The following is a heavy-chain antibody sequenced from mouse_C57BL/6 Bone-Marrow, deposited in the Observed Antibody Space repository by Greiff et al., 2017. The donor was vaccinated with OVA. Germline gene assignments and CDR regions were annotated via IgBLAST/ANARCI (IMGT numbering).Heavy chain of an antibody. V-gene: IGHV2-2*01. Sequence: VMLVESGPGLVQPSQSLSITCTVSGFSLTSYGVHWVRQSPGKGLEWLGVIWSGGSTDYNAAFISRLSISKDNSKSQVFFKMNSLQADDTAIYYCAREGITPFAYWGQGTLVTVSA. CDR1: GFSLTSYG. J-gene: IGHJ3*01. CDR2: IWSGGST. D-gene: IGHD1-1*01. CDR3: AREGITPFAY.